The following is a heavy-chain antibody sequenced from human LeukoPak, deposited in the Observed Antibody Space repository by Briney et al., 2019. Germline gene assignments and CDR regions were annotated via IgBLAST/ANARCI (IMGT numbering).Heavy chain of an antibody. V-gene: IGHV3-23*01. D-gene: IGHD3-3*01. CDR3: AKSVAIYFYYGLGV. CDR1: GFTFSSYA. CDR2: ISGSGSST. J-gene: IGHJ6*02. Sequence: GGSLRLSCAASGFTFSSYAMSWVRQTPGKGLEWVSAISGSGSSTYYADSVKGRFTISRDNSKNTLFLQMNSLRAEDTAPYYCAKSVAIYFYYGLGVWGQGATVTVSS.